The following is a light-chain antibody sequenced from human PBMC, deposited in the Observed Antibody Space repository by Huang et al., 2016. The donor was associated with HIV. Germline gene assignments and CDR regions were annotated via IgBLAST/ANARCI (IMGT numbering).Light chain of an antibody. Sequence: EIVMTQSPAILSVSPGERVTLSCRASQNISNNLAWYQPKPGQAPRLLIHGASTRATRIPARFSGSGSGTEFTLTVSSLHSEDFAVYYCQQYNNWPPGYTFGQGTNLEIK. V-gene: IGKV3-15*01. CDR1: QNISNN. CDR3: QQYNNWPPGYT. J-gene: IGKJ2*01. CDR2: GAS.